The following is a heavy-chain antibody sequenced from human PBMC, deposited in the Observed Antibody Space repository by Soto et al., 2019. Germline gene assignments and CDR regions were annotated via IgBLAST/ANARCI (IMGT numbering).Heavy chain of an antibody. V-gene: IGHV4-31*11. CDR3: ARGGTRDGFDY. CDR1: GDSISSGGHY. Sequence: QVQLQESGPGLVKPSQTVSLTCAVSGDSISSGGHYWSWIRQHPGKGLEWIGYIYYRGSTYYSPCLQSRVIISVDTSKNQFSLHLNSVPAADTAVYYCARGGTRDGFDYWGQGTLVTVSS. CDR2: IYYRGST. J-gene: IGHJ4*02.